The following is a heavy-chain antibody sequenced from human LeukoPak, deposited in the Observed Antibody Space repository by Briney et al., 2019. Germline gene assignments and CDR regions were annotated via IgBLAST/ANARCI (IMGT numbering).Heavy chain of an antibody. CDR3: ARGPGSVVTATPFDY. Sequence: PSETLSLTCAVSGGSISSGGYSWSWIRQSPGKGLEWIGYIYHSGSTYYNPSLKSRVTISVDRSKNQFSLKLSSVTAADTAVYYCARGPGSVVTATPFDYWGREPWSPSPQ. CDR1: GGSISSGGYS. J-gene: IGHJ4*02. D-gene: IGHD2-21*02. V-gene: IGHV4-30-2*06. CDR2: IYHSGST.